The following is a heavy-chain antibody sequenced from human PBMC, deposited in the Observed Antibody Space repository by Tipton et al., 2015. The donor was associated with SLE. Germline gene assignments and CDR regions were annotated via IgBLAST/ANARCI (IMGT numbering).Heavy chain of an antibody. J-gene: IGHJ4*02. CDR1: GGSFSGYY. D-gene: IGHD6-13*01. CDR3: ARVGSSWYKDY. Sequence: TLSLTCAVYGGSFSGYYWSWIRQPPGKGLEWIGEINHSGSTNYNPSLKSRVTISVDTSKNQFSLKLSSVTAADTAVYYCARVGSSWYKDYWGQGTLVTVSS. CDR2: INHSGST. V-gene: IGHV4-34*01.